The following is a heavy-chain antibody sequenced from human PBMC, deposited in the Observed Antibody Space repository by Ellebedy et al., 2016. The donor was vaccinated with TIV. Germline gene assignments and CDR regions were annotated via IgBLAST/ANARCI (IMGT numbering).Heavy chain of an antibody. D-gene: IGHD4-23*01. CDR1: GGSMNGYF. CDR3: ARDYGGNSGQVD. CDR2: IYYTGSA. V-gene: IGHV4-59*12. Sequence: SETLSLTXTVSGGSMNGYFGSWIRQPPGKGLEWIGYIYYTGSAFYNPSLKSRLILSVDISKNQFSLNLTSVTAADTAVYYCARDYGGNSGQVDWGQGTLVTVSS. J-gene: IGHJ4*02.